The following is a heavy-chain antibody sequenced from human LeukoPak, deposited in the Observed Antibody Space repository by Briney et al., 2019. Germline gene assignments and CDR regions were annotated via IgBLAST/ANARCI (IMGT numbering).Heavy chain of an antibody. Sequence: SVKVSCKASGGTFSSYAISWVRQAPGQGLEWMGRIFPILGIANYAQKFQGRVTITADKSTSTAYMELSSLRSEDTAVYYCAREVSGDYVWESYRPPLYYFDYWGQGTLVTVSS. CDR2: IFPILGIA. V-gene: IGHV1-69*04. CDR3: AREVSGDYVWESYRPPLYYFDY. J-gene: IGHJ4*02. CDR1: GGTFSSYA. D-gene: IGHD3-16*02.